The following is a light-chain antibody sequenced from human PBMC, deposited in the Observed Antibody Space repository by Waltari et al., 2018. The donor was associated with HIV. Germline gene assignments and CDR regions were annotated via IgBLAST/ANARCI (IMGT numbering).Light chain of an antibody. CDR1: QSISSW. J-gene: IGKJ2*01. Sequence: DIQMTQSPSTLSASVGDRVTITCRASQSISSWLAWYQQKPGKAPKLLIYQASSLKSGVPSRCSGSGSGTECTLTISSLQPDDFATYYCQQCNSYSYTFGQGTKLEIK. CDR3: QQCNSYSYT. CDR2: QAS. V-gene: IGKV1-5*03.